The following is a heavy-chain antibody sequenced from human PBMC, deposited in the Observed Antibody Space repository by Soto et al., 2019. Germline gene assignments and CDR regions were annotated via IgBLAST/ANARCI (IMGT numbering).Heavy chain of an antibody. J-gene: IGHJ6*03. CDR1: GFTFSSYC. CDR3: AKDGLGYCSSTSCSGYMDV. V-gene: IGHV3-30*18. Sequence: PGGSLRLSCAASGFTFSSYCMHWVRQAPGKGLEWVAVISYDGSNKYYADSVKGRFTISRDNSKNTLYLQMNSLRAEDTAVYYCAKDGLGYCSSTSCSGYMDVWGKGTTVTVSS. D-gene: IGHD2-2*01. CDR2: ISYDGSNK.